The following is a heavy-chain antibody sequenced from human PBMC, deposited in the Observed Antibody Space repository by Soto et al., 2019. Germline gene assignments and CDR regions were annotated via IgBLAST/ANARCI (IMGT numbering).Heavy chain of an antibody. CDR3: AKDLYDYVWGSYRQRNYFDY. Sequence: GGSLRLSCAASGFTFSSNAMSWVRQAPGKGLEWVSAISGSGGSTYYADSVKGRFTISRDNSKNTLYLQMNSLRAEDTAVYYCAKDLYDYVWGSYRQRNYFDYWGQRTLGTVFS. CDR1: GFTFSSNA. J-gene: IGHJ4*02. D-gene: IGHD3-16*02. CDR2: ISGSGGST. V-gene: IGHV3-23*01.